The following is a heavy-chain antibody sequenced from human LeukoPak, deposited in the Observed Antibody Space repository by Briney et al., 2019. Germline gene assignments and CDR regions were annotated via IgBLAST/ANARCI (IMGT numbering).Heavy chain of an antibody. CDR3: AKDPSGWYLFDY. CDR1: GFTFSSYA. J-gene: IGHJ4*02. D-gene: IGHD6-19*01. V-gene: IGHV3-23*01. CDR2: ISGSGGST. Sequence: PGGSLRLSCAASGFTFSSYAMSWVRQAPGKGLEWVSAISGSGGSTYYADSVKGRFTIPRDNSKNTLYLQMNSLRAEDTAVYYCAKDPSGWYLFDYWGQGTLVTVSS.